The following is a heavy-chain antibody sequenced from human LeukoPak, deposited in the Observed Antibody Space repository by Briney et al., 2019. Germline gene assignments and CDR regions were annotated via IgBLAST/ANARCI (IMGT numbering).Heavy chain of an antibody. V-gene: IGHV1-69*06. D-gene: IGHD6-19*01. Sequence: ASVKVSCKASGGTFSSYAISWVRQAPGQGLEWMGGIIPIFGTANYAQKLQGRVTITADKSTSTAYMELSSLRSEDTAVYYCARGGYSSGWYRNDYWGQGTLVTVSS. CDR1: GGTFSSYA. CDR2: IIPIFGTA. J-gene: IGHJ4*02. CDR3: ARGGYSSGWYRNDY.